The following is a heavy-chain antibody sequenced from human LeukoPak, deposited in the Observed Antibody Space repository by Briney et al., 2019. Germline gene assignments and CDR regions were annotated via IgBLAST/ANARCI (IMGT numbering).Heavy chain of an antibody. V-gene: IGHV1-3*01. D-gene: IGHD4-23*01. J-gene: IGHJ4*02. CDR3: ARPFYGGNARLDY. Sequence: ASVKVSCKASGYTFTSSAMHWVRQAPGQRLEWMGWINAGNGDTKYSQKFQGRVTNSRDTSASTAYMELSSLTSEDTAVYYCARPFYGGNARLDYWGQGTLVTVSS. CDR1: GYTFTSSA. CDR2: INAGNGDT.